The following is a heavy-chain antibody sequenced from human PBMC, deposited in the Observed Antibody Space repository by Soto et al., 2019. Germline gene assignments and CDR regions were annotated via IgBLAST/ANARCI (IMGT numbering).Heavy chain of an antibody. V-gene: IGHV3-11*05. D-gene: IGHD1-1*01. CDR2: ISSSSSYT. CDR1: GFTFSDYY. CDR3: AKDPPTTGTTFDY. J-gene: IGHJ4*02. Sequence: GGSLRLSCAASGFTFSDYYMSWIRQAPGKGLEWVSYISSSSSYTNYADSVKGRFTISRDNSKNMLFLQINGLRAEDTAVYYCAKDPPTTGTTFDYWGRGTLVTVSS.